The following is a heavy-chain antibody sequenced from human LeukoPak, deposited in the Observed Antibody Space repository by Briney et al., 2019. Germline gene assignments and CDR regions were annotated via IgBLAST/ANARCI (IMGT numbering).Heavy chain of an antibody. CDR2: ISWNSGRI. J-gene: IGHJ3*02. CDR3: AKDTSSRWSFDAFDI. D-gene: IGHD6-13*01. V-gene: IGHV3-9*03. Sequence: GGSLRLSCAASGFSFDDYAVHWVRQAPGKGLERVSGISWNSGRIGYADSVKGRFTISRDNAKNSLYLQMSSLRAEDMAFYYCAKDTSSRWSFDAFDIWGQGTMVTVSS. CDR1: GFSFDDYA.